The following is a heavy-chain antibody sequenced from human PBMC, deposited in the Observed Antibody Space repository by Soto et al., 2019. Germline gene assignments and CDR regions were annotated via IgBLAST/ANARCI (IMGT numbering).Heavy chain of an antibody. CDR3: AHRLSAAGLFDH. Sequence: QITLKESGPTLVTPRQTLTLTCTFSGFSLDTRGVGVGWVRQPPGKALEWLALIYGNDEQRLNPSLQSRLTIAKDTPKSQVVLTMTNMDPVDTATYVCAHRLSAAGLFDHWGQGTLVSVSS. CDR1: GFSLDTRGVG. J-gene: IGHJ5*02. D-gene: IGHD6-13*01. CDR2: IYGNDEQ. V-gene: IGHV2-5*01.